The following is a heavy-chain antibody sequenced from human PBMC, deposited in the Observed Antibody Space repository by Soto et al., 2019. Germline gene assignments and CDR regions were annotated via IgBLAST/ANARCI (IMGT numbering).Heavy chain of an antibody. V-gene: IGHV1-2*02. CDR1: GYTFTGYY. CDR3: AREKIVAGFYYGLDV. J-gene: IGHJ6*02. Sequence: QVQLVQSGAEVKKPGASVRVSCKGLGYTFTGYYIHWIRQAPGKGLEWLAWINANSGGASHAQKFQGRVTMTRDTSINTVYMELSRLTSDDTAVYDCAREKIVAGFYYGLDVWGQGTTVTVSS. D-gene: IGHD5-12*01. CDR2: INANSGGA.